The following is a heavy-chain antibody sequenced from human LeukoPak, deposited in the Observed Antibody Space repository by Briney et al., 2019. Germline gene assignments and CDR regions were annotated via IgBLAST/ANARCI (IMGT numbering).Heavy chain of an antibody. CDR1: GFTFSDHY. V-gene: IGHV3-72*01. Sequence: PGGSLRLSCAASGFTFSDHYMDWVRQAPGKGLEWVGRSRNKANSYTTEYAASVKGRFTISRDDSNNSVYLQMNSLKTEDTAVYYCARNRYSGYDWGYWGQGTLVTVSS. D-gene: IGHD5-12*01. CDR2: SRNKANSYTT. CDR3: ARNRYSGYDWGY. J-gene: IGHJ4*02.